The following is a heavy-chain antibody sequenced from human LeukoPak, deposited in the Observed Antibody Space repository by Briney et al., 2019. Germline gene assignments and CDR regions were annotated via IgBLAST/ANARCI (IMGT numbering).Heavy chain of an antibody. CDR1: GYTLTELS. Sequence: ASVKVSCKVSGYTLTELSMHWVRQAPRQGLEWMGWINPNSGGTNYAQKFQGRVTMTRDTSISTAYMELSRLISDDMAVYYCARDHPYSGSYYDYWGQGTLVTVSS. D-gene: IGHD1-26*01. CDR2: INPNSGGT. V-gene: IGHV1-2*02. CDR3: ARDHPYSGSYYDY. J-gene: IGHJ4*02.